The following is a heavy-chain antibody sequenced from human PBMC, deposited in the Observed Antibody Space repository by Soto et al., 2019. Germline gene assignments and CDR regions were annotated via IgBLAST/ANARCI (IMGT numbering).Heavy chain of an antibody. J-gene: IGHJ6*03. D-gene: IGHD6-13*01. CDR3: ARDSGSSSWGSSYYYMDV. CDR2: INHSGST. CDR1: GGSFSGYY. V-gene: IGHV4-34*01. Sequence: ETLSLTCAFYGGSFSGYYWSWIRQPPGKGLEWIGEINHSGSTNYNPSLKSRVTISVDTSKNQFSLKLSSVTAADTAVYYCARDSGSSSWGSSYYYMDVWGKGTTVTVSS.